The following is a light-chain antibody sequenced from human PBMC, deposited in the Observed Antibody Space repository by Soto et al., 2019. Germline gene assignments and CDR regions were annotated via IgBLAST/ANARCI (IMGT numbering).Light chain of an antibody. J-gene: IGKJ4*01. Sequence: EMVLTQSPATLSLSPGERATLSCRASQSVSSYLAWYQQKPGQAPRLLIYDASNRATGIPARFSGSGSGTDFTLTISSLQPEDFATYYCQQSNKTPLTFGGGTKVDIK. CDR3: QQSNKTPLT. CDR1: QSVSSY. CDR2: DAS. V-gene: IGKV3-11*01.